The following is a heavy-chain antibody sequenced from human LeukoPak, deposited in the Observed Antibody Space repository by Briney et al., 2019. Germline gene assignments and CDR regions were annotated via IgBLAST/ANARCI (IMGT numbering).Heavy chain of an antibody. Sequence: GGXXRLSCAASGFTFSSYAMSWVRQAPGKGVEGVSAISGSGGSTYYADSVKGGFTIYRDNYKNRLYVQMNRLRDEDTAVYYCARPRGYDILTGGFDYWGQGTLVTVSS. CDR3: ARPRGYDILTGGFDY. D-gene: IGHD3-9*01. CDR1: GFTFSSYA. J-gene: IGHJ4*02. CDR2: ISGSGGST. V-gene: IGHV3-23*01.